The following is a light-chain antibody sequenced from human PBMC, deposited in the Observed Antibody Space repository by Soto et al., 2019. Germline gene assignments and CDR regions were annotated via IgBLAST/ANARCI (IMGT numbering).Light chain of an antibody. V-gene: IGKV3-20*01. J-gene: IGKJ1*01. CDR1: QSVDTF. CDR3: QQYAKSPPWT. Sequence: EIVLTQSPCTLSLSPGERATLSCRASQSVDTFLVWYQQKPGQAPRLLIFGASSRATGIPDRFRGSGSGTDFTLTISGLEPEDFAVYYCQQYAKSPPWTFGQGTKVDIK. CDR2: GAS.